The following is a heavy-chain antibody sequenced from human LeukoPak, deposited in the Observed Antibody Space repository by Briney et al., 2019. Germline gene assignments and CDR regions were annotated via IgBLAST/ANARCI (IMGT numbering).Heavy chain of an antibody. V-gene: IGHV4-59*08. CDR3: PVNSTRPTFDV. J-gene: IGHJ3*01. Sequence: SETLSLICTVSGGSISTYYGSCIRQSPGKAVEWIGSVYYSGSTNYNPSVKSRVSISVDTSKNHFSLELSSVTAADTAVYYCPVNSTRPTFDVWSEGWLATVSS. D-gene: IGHD5-24*01. CDR2: VYYSGST. CDR1: GGSISTYY.